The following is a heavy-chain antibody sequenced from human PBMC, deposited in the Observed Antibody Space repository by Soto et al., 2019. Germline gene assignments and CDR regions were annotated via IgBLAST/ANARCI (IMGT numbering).Heavy chain of an antibody. D-gene: IGHD6-19*01. CDR3: AIPSGLTVTGPDY. Sequence: GGSLRLSCAASGFIFSNYAMSWVRQAPGKGLEWVSAIGGNGADTYYADSVKGRFTISRDNSKNTLYLQMNSLRADDTAVYFCAIPSGLTVTGPDYWGQGTLVTVSS. CDR1: GFIFSNYA. CDR2: IGGNGADT. V-gene: IGHV3-23*01. J-gene: IGHJ4*02.